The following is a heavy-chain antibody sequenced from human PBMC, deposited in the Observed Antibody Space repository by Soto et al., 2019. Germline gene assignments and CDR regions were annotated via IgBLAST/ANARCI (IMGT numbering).Heavy chain of an antibody. CDR1: GYSLSGYY. Sequence: ASVKVSCKASGYSLSGYYLHWVRQAPGQGPEWMGWINPNSGGTKYVQKFQGRVTMTRDTSISTVYLELSRLRSDDPAVYYCARGWGIAAPGPNWFDPWGQGALVTVSS. CDR3: ARGWGIAAPGPNWFDP. CDR2: INPNSGGT. V-gene: IGHV1-2*02. D-gene: IGHD6-13*01. J-gene: IGHJ5*02.